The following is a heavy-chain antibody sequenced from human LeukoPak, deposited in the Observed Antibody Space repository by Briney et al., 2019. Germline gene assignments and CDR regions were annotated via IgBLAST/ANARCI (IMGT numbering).Heavy chain of an antibody. CDR1: GYTFTNYY. Sequence: ASVTVSCKTSGYTFTNYYVHWVRQAPGQGLEWMGYIVPDSGGADYDQKFQGRVTTTRDKSISTVYMELSSLRSEDTAVYYCARDGPRIAALGEDFDYWGQGTLVTVSS. CDR2: IVPDSGGA. CDR3: ARDGPRIAALGEDFDY. D-gene: IGHD6-6*01. V-gene: IGHV1-2*02. J-gene: IGHJ4*02.